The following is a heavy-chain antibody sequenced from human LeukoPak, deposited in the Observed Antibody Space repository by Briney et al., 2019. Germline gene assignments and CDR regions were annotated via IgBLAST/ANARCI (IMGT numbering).Heavy chain of an antibody. Sequence: SETLSLTCAVSGDSISSTNWWTWVRQTPGKGLEWIGEIYHSGFTNYNPSLKSRVSISVEKSKNQFSLQLNSVTAADTALYYCARREDTGTVIWAFDIWGQGTLVTVSS. V-gene: IGHV4-4*02. CDR2: IYHSGFT. CDR1: GDSISSTNW. J-gene: IGHJ4*02. D-gene: IGHD5-18*01. CDR3: ARREDTGTVIWAFDI.